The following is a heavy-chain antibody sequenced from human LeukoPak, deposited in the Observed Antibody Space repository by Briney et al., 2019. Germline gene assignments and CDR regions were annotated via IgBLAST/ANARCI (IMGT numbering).Heavy chain of an antibody. D-gene: IGHD3-16*01. CDR2: IYHSGST. Sequence: LETLSLTCAVSGYSISSGYYWGWIRQPPGKGLEWIGSIYHSGSTYYNPSLKSRVTISVDTSKNQFSLKLSSVTAADTAVYYCARLGGISVARDIWGQGTMVTVSS. J-gene: IGHJ3*02. V-gene: IGHV4-38-2*01. CDR3: ARLGGISVARDI. CDR1: GYSISSGYY.